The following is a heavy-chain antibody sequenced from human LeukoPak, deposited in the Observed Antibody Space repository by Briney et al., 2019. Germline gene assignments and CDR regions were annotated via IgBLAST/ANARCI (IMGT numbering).Heavy chain of an antibody. CDR3: AKGGVVHAFDI. D-gene: IGHD2-15*01. V-gene: IGHV3-11*04. CDR1: GFTFSDYY. J-gene: IGHJ3*02. Sequence: PGGSLRLSCAASGFTFSDYYMGWIRQAPGKGLEWVSYISSSGSSVYYADSVKGRFTISRDNAQSSLFLHMNSLRAEDTALYYCAKGGVVHAFDIWGQGTMVTVSS. CDR2: ISSSGSSV.